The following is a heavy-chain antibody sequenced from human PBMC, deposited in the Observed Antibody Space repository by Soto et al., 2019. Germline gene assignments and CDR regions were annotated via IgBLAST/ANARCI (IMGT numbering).Heavy chain of an antibody. CDR3: ARQNERRIYYYYAMEV. Sequence: GASVKVSCKASAYTFSWVRQAPGQELEWMRWISAYKGNTKAAQKCQGKVTMTPDTTTGTAYMELRSRRSDDTAVYCCARQNERRIYYYYAMEVWGQGTTVTGSS. D-gene: IGHD2-15*01. V-gene: IGHV1-18*01. J-gene: IGHJ6*02. CDR2: ISAYKGNT. CDR1: AYT.